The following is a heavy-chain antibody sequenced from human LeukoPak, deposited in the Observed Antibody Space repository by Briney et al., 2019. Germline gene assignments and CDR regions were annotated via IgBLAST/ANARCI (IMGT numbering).Heavy chain of an antibody. D-gene: IGHD6-6*01. CDR3: AREYSSSLIGY. V-gene: IGHV4-61*01. CDR1: GGSVSSGSYY. Sequence: SETLSLTCTVSGGSVSSGSYYWSWLRQPPGKGLEWIGYIYYSGSTNYNPSLKSRVTISVDTSKNQFSLKLSSVTAADTAVYYCAREYSSSLIGYWGQGTLVTVSS. J-gene: IGHJ4*02. CDR2: IYYSGST.